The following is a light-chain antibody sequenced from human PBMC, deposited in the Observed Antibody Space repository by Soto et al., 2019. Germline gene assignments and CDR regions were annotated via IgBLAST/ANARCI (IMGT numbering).Light chain of an antibody. CDR3: QQYNNWPPTWT. V-gene: IGKV3-15*01. CDR1: QSVSSN. J-gene: IGKJ1*01. CDR2: GVS. Sequence: EILRTQSPATLSVSPGERATLSCRASQSVSSNLAWYQQKPGQAPRLLIYGVSTRATDIPARFSGSGSGTEFTLTISSLQSEDFAVYYCQQYNNWPPTWTVGQATKGDIK.